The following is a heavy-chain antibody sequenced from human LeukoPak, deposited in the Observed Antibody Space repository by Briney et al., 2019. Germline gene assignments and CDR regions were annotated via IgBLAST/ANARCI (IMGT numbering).Heavy chain of an antibody. Sequence: SETLSLTCAVYGGSFSGYYWSWIRQPPGKGLEWIGEINHSGSTNYNPSLKSRVTISVDTSKNQFSLKLSSVTAADTAVYYCARGQRGAVSFDPWGQGTLVTVSS. CDR2: INHSGST. V-gene: IGHV4-34*01. CDR1: GGSFSGYY. CDR3: ARGQRGAVSFDP. D-gene: IGHD1-26*01. J-gene: IGHJ5*02.